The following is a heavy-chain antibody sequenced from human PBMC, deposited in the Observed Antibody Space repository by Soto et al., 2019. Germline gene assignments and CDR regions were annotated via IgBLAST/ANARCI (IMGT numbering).Heavy chain of an antibody. J-gene: IGHJ4*02. CDR1: GGTFSSYG. CDR3: ASSYGSGYRAFDY. CDR2: IIPIFGTA. D-gene: IGHD3-10*01. Sequence: GASVKVSCKASGGTFSSYGISWVRQAPGQGLEWMGGIIPIFGTANYAQKFQGRVTITADESTSTAYMELSSLRSEDTAIYYCASSYGSGYRAFDYWGQGALVTVSS. V-gene: IGHV1-69*13.